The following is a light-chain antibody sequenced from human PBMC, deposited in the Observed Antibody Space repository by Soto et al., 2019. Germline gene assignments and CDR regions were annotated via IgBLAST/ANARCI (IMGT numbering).Light chain of an antibody. CDR3: QESYSLHT. CDR2: AAS. J-gene: IGKJ4*01. CDR1: QNINSY. Sequence: DIQMTQSPSSLSASVGDRVTITCRASQNINSYLNWYQQKVGKDPKLLINAASTLQSGVPLRFRDSGSGTDFTLTISSLQPEDFATYYCQESYSLHTFGGGTKVEIK. V-gene: IGKV1-39*01.